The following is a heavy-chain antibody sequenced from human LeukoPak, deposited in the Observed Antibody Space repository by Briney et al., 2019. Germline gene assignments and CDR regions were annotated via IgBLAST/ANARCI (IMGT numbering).Heavy chain of an antibody. CDR2: ISYSGST. Sequence: PSETLSLTCTVSGGSISSYYWNWIRQPPGKGLEWIGYISYSGSTNYNPSLKSRVTMSVDTSKNQFSLKLRSVTAADTAVYYCARDRPKRTTRYYYYYYYMDVWGKGTTVTISS. J-gene: IGHJ6*03. CDR1: GGSISSYY. D-gene: IGHD4-17*01. CDR3: ARDRPKRTTRYYYYYYYMDV. V-gene: IGHV4-59*12.